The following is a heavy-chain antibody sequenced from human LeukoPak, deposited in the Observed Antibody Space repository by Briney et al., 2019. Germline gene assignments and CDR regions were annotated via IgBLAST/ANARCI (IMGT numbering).Heavy chain of an antibody. D-gene: IGHD3-22*01. CDR2: IYYSGST. CDR3: ARLNSVVVVIT. Sequence: LSETLSLTCTVSGGSISSSSYYWGWIRQPPGKGLEWIGSIYYSGSTYYNPSLKSRVTISVDTSKNQFSLKLSSVTAADTAVYYCARLNSVVVVITWGQGTLVTVSS. J-gene: IGHJ5*02. V-gene: IGHV4-39*07. CDR1: GGSISSSSYY.